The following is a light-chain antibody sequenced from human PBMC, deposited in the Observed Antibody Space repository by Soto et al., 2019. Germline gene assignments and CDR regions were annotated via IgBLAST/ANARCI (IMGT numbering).Light chain of an antibody. Sequence: QSVLTQPPSVSGAPGQRVTVSCTGSSSNIGARFDVHWYQQLPGTAPRLLIYANGNRPSGVPDRFSGSKSGTSASLAITGLQAEDEADYYCQSYDSSLRGYVFGTGTKVTDL. J-gene: IGLJ1*01. CDR3: QSYDSSLRGYV. V-gene: IGLV1-40*01. CDR2: ANG. CDR1: SSNIGARFD.